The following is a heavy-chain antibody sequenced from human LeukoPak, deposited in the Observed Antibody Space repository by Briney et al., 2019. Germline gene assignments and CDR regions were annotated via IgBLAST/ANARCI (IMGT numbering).Heavy chain of an antibody. Sequence: SETLSLTCTVSGGSISGTDYYWGRIRQPPGRGLEWIAVIYYSGSTYYNPSLKSRVTISVDTSKNQFSLKLASVTAADTALYYCARRDRYYFFDYWGQGTLVTVSS. V-gene: IGHV4-39*01. CDR3: ARRDRYYFFDY. J-gene: IGHJ4*02. D-gene: IGHD3-16*01. CDR2: IYYSGST. CDR1: GGSISGTDYY.